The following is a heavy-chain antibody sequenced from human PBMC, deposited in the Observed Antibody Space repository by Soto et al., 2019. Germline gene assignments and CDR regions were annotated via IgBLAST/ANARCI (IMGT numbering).Heavy chain of an antibody. CDR3: ASSRIAGRWFDP. CDR1: GYTFTSYG. CDR2: ISAYNGNT. V-gene: IGHV1-18*04. D-gene: IGHD6-13*01. Sequence: ASVKVSCKASGYTFTSYGISWVGQAPGQGLEWMGWISAYNGNTNYAQKLQGRVTMTTDTSTSTAYMELRSLRSDDTAVYYCASSRIAGRWFDPWGQGTLVTVSS. J-gene: IGHJ5*02.